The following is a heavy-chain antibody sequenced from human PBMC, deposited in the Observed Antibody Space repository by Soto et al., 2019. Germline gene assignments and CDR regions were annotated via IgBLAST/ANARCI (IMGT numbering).Heavy chain of an antibody. J-gene: IGHJ4*02. CDR1: GFTFSSYG. Sequence: QVQLVESGGGVVQPGRSLRLSCAASGFTFSSYGMHWVRQAPGKGLEWVAVIWYDGSNKYYADSVKGRFTIPRDNPKNTLYLQMNSLGAEDTAVYYCAREDQQWLAHFDYWGQGTLVTVSS. CDR3: AREDQQWLAHFDY. D-gene: IGHD6-19*01. CDR2: IWYDGSNK. V-gene: IGHV3-33*01.